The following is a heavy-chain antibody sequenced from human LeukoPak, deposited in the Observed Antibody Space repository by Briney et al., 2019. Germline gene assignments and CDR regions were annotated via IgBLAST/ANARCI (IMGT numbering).Heavy chain of an antibody. CDR3: ARGGEIVVVVAATRNYYYYMDV. CDR1: GGSFSDYY. V-gene: IGHV4-34*01. CDR2: INHSGST. D-gene: IGHD2-15*01. J-gene: IGHJ6*03. Sequence: SETLSLTCAVYGGSFSDYYWSWIRQPPGKGLEGIGEINHSGSTNYNPSLKSRVTISVDTSKNQISLKLSSVTAADTAVYYCARGGEIVVVVAATRNYYYYMDVWGKGTTVTVSS.